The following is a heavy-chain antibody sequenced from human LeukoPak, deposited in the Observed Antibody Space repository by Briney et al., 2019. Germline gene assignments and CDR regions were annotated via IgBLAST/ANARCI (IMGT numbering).Heavy chain of an antibody. CDR1: GFTFSSYS. V-gene: IGHV3-21*01. CDR2: ISSSSSYI. D-gene: IGHD3-10*01. CDR3: ARERAYGVRGVGWFDP. J-gene: IGHJ5*02. Sequence: PGGSLRLSCAASGFTFSSYSMNWVRQAPGKGLEWVSSISSSSSYIYYADSVKGRFTISRDNAKNSLYLQMNSLRAEETAVYYCARERAYGVRGVGWFDPWGQGTLVTVSS.